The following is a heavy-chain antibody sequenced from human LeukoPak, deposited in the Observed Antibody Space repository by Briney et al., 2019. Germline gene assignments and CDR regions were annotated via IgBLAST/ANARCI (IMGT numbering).Heavy chain of an antibody. Sequence: GGSLRLSCAVSGLTISNNYMSWVRQAPGKGLEWVSVIHPDGSSYYTDSVKGRFTISRDNSKNTVYLQMNSLRVDDTAVYFCARDRIGRSKDHWGQGSLVTVSS. D-gene: IGHD1-14*01. CDR2: IHPDGSS. CDR3: ARDRIGRSKDH. V-gene: IGHV3-53*01. J-gene: IGHJ4*02. CDR1: GLTISNNY.